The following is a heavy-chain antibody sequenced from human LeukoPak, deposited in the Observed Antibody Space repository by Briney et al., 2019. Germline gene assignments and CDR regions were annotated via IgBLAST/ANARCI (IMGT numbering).Heavy chain of an antibody. CDR2: IYYSGST. D-gene: IGHD3-16*02. Sequence: SETLSLTCTVSGGSISSGGYYWSWIRQHPGKDLEWIGYIYYSGSTYYNPSLKSRVTISVDTSKNQFSLKLSSVTAADTAVYYCARGSDYDYVWGSYRPFDYWGQGTLVTVSS. CDR3: ARGSDYDYVWGSYRPFDY. CDR1: GGSISSGGYY. V-gene: IGHV4-31*03. J-gene: IGHJ4*02.